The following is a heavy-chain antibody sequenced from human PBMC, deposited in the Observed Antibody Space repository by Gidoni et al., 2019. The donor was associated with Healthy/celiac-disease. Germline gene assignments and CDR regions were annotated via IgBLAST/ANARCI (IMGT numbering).Heavy chain of an antibody. D-gene: IGHD3-10*01. J-gene: IGHJ5*02. CDR2: IKQDGSEK. CDR3: ARIMAQGVINDSWFDP. Sequence: EVQLVESGGGLVQPGGSLRLSCAASGFTFSSYWMSWVRQAPGKGLEWVANIKQDGSEKYYVDSVKGRFTISRDNAKNSLYLQMNSLRAEDTAVYYCARIMAQGVINDSWFDPWGQGTLVAVSS. V-gene: IGHV3-7*01. CDR1: GFTFSSYW.